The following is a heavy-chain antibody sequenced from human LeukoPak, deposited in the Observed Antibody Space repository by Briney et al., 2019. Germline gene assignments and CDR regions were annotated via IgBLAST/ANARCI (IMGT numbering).Heavy chain of an antibody. CDR1: GFTGDSYY. CDR3: ARACRSYWCGGFDI. V-gene: IGHV3-48*04. CDR2: ISSSSSTI. D-gene: IGHD2-15*01. Sequence: GGSLRLSCAASGFTGDSYYMSWGRQAPGKGLERVSYISSSSSTIYYADSVEGRFTISRDNAKNSLYLQMNSLRAEDTAVYYCARACRSYWCGGFDIWGQGTMVTVSS. J-gene: IGHJ3*02.